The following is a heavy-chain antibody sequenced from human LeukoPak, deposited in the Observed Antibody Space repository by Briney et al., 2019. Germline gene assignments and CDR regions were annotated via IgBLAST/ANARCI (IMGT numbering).Heavy chain of an antibody. CDR2: ISWNSGSI. CDR1: GFTFHDYA. D-gene: IGHD2-21*01. Sequence: GGSLRLSCAASGFTFHDYAMHWVRQAPGKGPEWVSGISWNSGSIGYADSVKGRFTISRDNAKNSLYLQMNSLRAEDTALYYCAKDIASASYYYMDVWGKGTTVTVSS. CDR3: AKDIASASYYYMDV. V-gene: IGHV3-9*01. J-gene: IGHJ6*03.